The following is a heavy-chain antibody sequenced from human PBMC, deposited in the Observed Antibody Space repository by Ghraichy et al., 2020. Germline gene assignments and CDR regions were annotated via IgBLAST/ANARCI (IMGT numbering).Heavy chain of an antibody. J-gene: IGHJ5*02. V-gene: IGHV4-59*01. Sequence: SETLSLTCTVSGGSISSYYWSWIRQPPGKGLEWIGYIYYSGSTNYNPSLKSRVTISVDTSKNQFSLKLSSVTAADTAVYYCARVGSSGYYYFDPWGQGTLVTVSS. D-gene: IGHD3-22*01. CDR1: GGSISSYY. CDR3: ARVGSSGYYYFDP. CDR2: IYYSGST.